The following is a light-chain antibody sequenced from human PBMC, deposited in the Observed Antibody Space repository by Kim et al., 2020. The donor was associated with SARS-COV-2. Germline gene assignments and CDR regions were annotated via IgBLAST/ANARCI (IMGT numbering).Light chain of an antibody. CDR1: SSDVGGYNS. Sequence: GQSVTYPCTGTSSDVGGYNSVSWYQQHPGKAPKLMIYEVSKRPSGVPDRFSGSKSGNTASLTVSGLQAEDEADYYCSSYSGSNFVVFGGGTQLTVL. CDR3: SSYSGSNFVV. CDR2: EVS. V-gene: IGLV2-8*01. J-gene: IGLJ2*01.